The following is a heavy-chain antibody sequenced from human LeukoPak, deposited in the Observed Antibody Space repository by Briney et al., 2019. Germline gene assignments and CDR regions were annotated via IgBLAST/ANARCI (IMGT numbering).Heavy chain of an antibody. CDR2: INHSGST. CDR3: ARYWKAFDI. Sequence: PSETLSLTCAVYGGSFSGYYWSWIRQPPGKGLEWIGEINHSGSTNYNPSLKSRVTISVDTSKSQFSLKLSSVTAADTAVYYCARYWKAFDIWGQGTMVTVSS. CDR1: GGSFSGYY. J-gene: IGHJ3*02. D-gene: IGHD1-1*01. V-gene: IGHV4-34*01.